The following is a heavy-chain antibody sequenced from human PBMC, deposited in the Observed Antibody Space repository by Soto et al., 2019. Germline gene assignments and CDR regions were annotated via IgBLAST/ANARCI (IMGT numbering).Heavy chain of an antibody. J-gene: IGHJ6*02. V-gene: IGHV4-31*03. CDR2: IYYSGST. Sequence: QVQLQESGPGLVKPSQTLSLTCTVSGGSISSGGYYWSWIRQHPGKGLEWIGYIYYSGSTYYNPSLKSRVTISVDTSKNQFSLELSSVTAADTAVYYCARDTGGYYSSYYSGMDVWGQGTTVTVSS. CDR3: ARDTGGYYSSYYSGMDV. CDR1: GGSISSGGYY. D-gene: IGHD3-22*01.